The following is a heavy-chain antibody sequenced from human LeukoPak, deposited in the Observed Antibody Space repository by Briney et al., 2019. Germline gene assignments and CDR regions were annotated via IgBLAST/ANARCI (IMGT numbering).Heavy chain of an antibody. J-gene: IGHJ3*02. D-gene: IGHD3-9*01. Sequence: PSETLSLTCTVSGVSISSYYWSWIRQPPGKGLEWIGYIYYSGSTNYNPSLKSRVTISVDTSKNQFSLKLSSVTAADTAVYYCARDRRYFDGWDAFDIWGQGTMVTVSS. V-gene: IGHV4-59*01. CDR3: ARDRRYFDGWDAFDI. CDR1: GVSISSYY. CDR2: IYYSGST.